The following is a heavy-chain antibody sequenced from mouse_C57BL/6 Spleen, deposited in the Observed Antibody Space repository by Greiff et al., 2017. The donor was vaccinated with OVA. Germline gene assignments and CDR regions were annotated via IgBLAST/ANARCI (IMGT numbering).Heavy chain of an antibody. CDR2: ISSGGSYT. CDR1: GFTFSSYG. CDR3: FMVTGDYAMDY. Sequence: EVKLVESGGDLVKPGGSLKLSCAASGFTFSSYGMSWVRQTPDKRLEWVATISSGGSYTYYPDSVKGRFTISRDNAKNTLYLQMSSLKSEDTAMYYCFMVTGDYAMDYWGQGTSVTVSS. V-gene: IGHV5-6*02. D-gene: IGHD2-2*01. J-gene: IGHJ4*01.